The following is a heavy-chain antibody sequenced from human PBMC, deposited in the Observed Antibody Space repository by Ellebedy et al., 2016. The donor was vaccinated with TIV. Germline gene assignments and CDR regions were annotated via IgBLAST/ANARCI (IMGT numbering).Heavy chain of an antibody. CDR3: ATYFRGEANPLYYYYGMDV. Sequence: AASVKVSCKASGGSFSSYAISWVRQAPGQGLEWMGGIIPIFGTASYAQKFQGRVTITADESTSTAYMELSSLRSEDTAVYYCATYFRGEANPLYYYYGMDVWGQGTTVTVSS. V-gene: IGHV1-69*13. J-gene: IGHJ6*02. CDR2: IIPIFGTA. D-gene: IGHD2/OR15-2a*01. CDR1: GGSFSSYA.